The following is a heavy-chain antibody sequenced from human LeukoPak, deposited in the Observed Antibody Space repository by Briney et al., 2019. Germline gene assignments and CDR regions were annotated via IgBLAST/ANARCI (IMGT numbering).Heavy chain of an antibody. V-gene: IGHV4-61*02. CDR3: ARSTVVTPFDY. Sequence: TLSLTCTVSGGSISSGSYYWSWIRQPAGTGLEWIGRIYTSGSTNYNPSLKSRVTISVDTSKNQFSLKLSSVTAADTAVYYCARSTVVTPFDYWGQGTLVTVSS. J-gene: IGHJ4*02. D-gene: IGHD4-23*01. CDR1: GGSISSGSYY. CDR2: IYTSGST.